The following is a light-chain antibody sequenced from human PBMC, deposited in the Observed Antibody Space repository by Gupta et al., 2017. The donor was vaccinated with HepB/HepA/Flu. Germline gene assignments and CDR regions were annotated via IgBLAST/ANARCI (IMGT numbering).Light chain of an antibody. CDR2: LGS. Sequence: EIVMTQSPLSLPVTHGEPASISCRSSHGLLHSNGYNYLDWYLQKPGQSPQLLIYLGSNRASGVPDRLSGSGSGTDFTLKISRVEAEDVGVYYCMQALQTPRTFGQGTKVEIK. CDR3: MQALQTPRT. V-gene: IGKV2-28*01. CDR1: HGLLHSNGYNY. J-gene: IGKJ1*01.